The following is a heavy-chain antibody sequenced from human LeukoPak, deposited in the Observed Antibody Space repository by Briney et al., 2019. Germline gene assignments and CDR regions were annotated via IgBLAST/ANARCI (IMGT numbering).Heavy chain of an antibody. Sequence: ASVKVSCKASGYTFTSYGISWVRQAPGQGLEWMGWISAYNGNTNYAQKLQGRVTMTTDTSTSTAYMGLRSLRSDDTAVYYCAREAHITMVRGVTDYWGQGTLVTVSS. CDR3: AREAHITMVRGVTDY. J-gene: IGHJ4*02. D-gene: IGHD3-10*01. V-gene: IGHV1-18*01. CDR1: GYTFTSYG. CDR2: ISAYNGNT.